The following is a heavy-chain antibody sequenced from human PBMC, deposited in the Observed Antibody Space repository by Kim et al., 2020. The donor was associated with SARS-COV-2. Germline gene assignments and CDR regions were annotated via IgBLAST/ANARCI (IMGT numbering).Heavy chain of an antibody. Sequence: GGSLRLSCAASGFTFSSYGMHWVRQAPGKGLEWVAVISYDGSNKYYADSVKGRFTISRDNSKNTLYLQMTSLRAEDTAVYYCAKDGKGSAYYDFWSGYYSSYYYYYMDVWGKGTTVTVSS. J-gene: IGHJ6*03. V-gene: IGHV3-30*18. CDR3: AKDGKGSAYYDFWSGYYSSYYYYYMDV. D-gene: IGHD3-3*01. CDR2: ISYDGSNK. CDR1: GFTFSSYG.